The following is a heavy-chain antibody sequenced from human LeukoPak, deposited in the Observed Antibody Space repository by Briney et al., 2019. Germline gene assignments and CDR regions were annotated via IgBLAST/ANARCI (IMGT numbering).Heavy chain of an antibody. Sequence: EASVKVSCKASGYTFTGYYMHWVRQAPGQGLEWMGWISAYNGNTNYAQKLQGRVTMTTDTSTSTAYMELRSLRSDDTAVYYCARGVYYDYIWGSSGYYYYMDVWGKGTTVTVSS. CDR2: ISAYNGNT. CDR3: ARGVYYDYIWGSSGYYYYMDV. V-gene: IGHV1-18*04. J-gene: IGHJ6*03. D-gene: IGHD3-16*01. CDR1: GYTFTGYY.